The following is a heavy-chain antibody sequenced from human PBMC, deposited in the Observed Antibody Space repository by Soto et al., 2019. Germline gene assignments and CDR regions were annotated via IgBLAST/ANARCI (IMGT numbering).Heavy chain of an antibody. CDR1: GFTFSSYW. Sequence: EVQLVESGGGLVQPVGSLRLSCAASGFTFSSYWMHWVRQAPGKRLVWVSRIKSDGRNINYADSVKGRFTISRDNAKNPLYLQMNTLRAEDTAICYCARGGFSGSRSFIQGDYWGQGTLVTVSS. J-gene: IGHJ4*02. CDR2: IKSDGRNI. D-gene: IGHD3-10*01. CDR3: ARGGFSGSRSFIQGDY. V-gene: IGHV3-74*01.